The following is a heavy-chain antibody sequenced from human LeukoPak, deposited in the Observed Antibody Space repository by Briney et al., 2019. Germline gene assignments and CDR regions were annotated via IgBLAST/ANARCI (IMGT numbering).Heavy chain of an antibody. CDR2: INPSGGST. D-gene: IGHD6-6*01. CDR3: ARLVNAAARWSVGY. J-gene: IGHJ4*02. Sequence: ASVKVSCKASGYTFTSYYMHWVRQAPAQGLEWMGIINPSGGSTSYAQKFQGRVTMTRDMSTSTVYMELSSLRSEDMAVYYCARLVNAAARWSVGYWGQGTLVTVSS. V-gene: IGHV1-46*01. CDR1: GYTFTSYY.